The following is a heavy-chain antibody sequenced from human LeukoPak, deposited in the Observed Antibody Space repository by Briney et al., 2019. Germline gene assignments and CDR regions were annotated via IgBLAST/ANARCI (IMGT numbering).Heavy chain of an antibody. CDR2: IYYSGST. CDR1: LDSLCSYF. CDR3: ARNPESIAATNWFVP. J-gene: IGHJ5*02. Sequence: LESPSVTSIQPLDSLCSYFPCCSRQSPRKRLGCIGCIYYSGSTNYNPSLKSLVTISLDTSKNQFSLKLSSVTAADTAVYYCARNPESIAATNWFVPWGQGTLVTVSS. V-gene: IGHV4-59*12. D-gene: IGHD6-6*01.